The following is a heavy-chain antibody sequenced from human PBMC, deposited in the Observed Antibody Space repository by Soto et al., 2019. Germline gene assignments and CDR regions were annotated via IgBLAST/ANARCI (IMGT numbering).Heavy chain of an antibody. J-gene: IGHJ3*02. D-gene: IGHD3-22*01. V-gene: IGHV3-30*18. CDR3: AKDPPNYYDSDGYYLRSAFEI. Sequence: QVQLVESGGGVVQPGRSLRLSCAASGFTFSNCGMHWVRQAPGKGLEWVALISSDGSNDYYAGSVKGRFTISRDNSKNALYLQMNSLRADDTAVYYCAKDPPNYYDSDGYYLRSAFEIWGQGTMVTVSS. CDR2: ISSDGSND. CDR1: GFTFSNCG.